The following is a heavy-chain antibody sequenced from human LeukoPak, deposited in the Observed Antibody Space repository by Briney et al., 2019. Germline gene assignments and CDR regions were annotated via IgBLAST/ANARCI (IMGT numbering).Heavy chain of an antibody. CDR1: GGSISSYY. CDR3: ARAIRIVDTEYYFDY. D-gene: IGHD5-18*01. V-gene: IGHV4-59*01. Sequence: PSETLSLTCTVSGGSISSYYWSWIRQPPGKGLEWIGYIYYSGSTNYNPSLKSRVTISVDTSMNQFSLKLSSVTAADTAVYYCARAIRIVDTEYYFDYWGQGTLVTVSS. J-gene: IGHJ4*02. CDR2: IYYSGST.